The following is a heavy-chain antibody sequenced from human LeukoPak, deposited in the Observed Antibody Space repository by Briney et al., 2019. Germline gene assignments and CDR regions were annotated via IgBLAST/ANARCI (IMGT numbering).Heavy chain of an antibody. CDR1: GFTFSSYE. Sequence: GGSLRLSCEASGFTFSSYEMNWVRQAPGKGLEWVSYISSNSSSINYADSVKGRFTISRDNAKNSLFLQMNSLRAEDTAVYYCAPLVTWAFDYWGQGTLVTVSS. CDR2: ISSNSSSI. CDR3: APLVTWAFDY. J-gene: IGHJ4*02. V-gene: IGHV3-48*03. D-gene: IGHD2-21*02.